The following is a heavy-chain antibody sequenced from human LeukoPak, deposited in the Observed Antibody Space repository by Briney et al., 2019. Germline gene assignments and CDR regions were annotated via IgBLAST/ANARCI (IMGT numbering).Heavy chain of an antibody. D-gene: IGHD3-16*01. J-gene: IGHJ4*02. CDR1: GFTVSDLY. Sequence: GSLRLSCAASGFTVSDLYMSWVRQAPGKGLEWVSLIYVSGDTYYTDSVKGRFTISRDTSENTLYLQMNSLRVEDTAVYYCARDRLQYFDYWGQGTLVTVSS. V-gene: IGHV3-53*01. CDR3: ARDRLQYFDY. CDR2: IYVSGDT.